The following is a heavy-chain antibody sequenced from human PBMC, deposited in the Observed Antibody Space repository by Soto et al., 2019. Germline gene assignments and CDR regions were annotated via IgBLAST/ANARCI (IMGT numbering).Heavy chain of an antibody. Sequence: ASVKVSCKASGGTFSSYAISWVRQAPGQGPEWMGGIIPIFGTANYAQKFQGRVTITADESTSTAYMELSSLRSGDTAVYYCARERLWFGELFRYYGMDVWGQGTTVTVSS. CDR1: GGTFSSYA. V-gene: IGHV1-69*13. CDR3: ARERLWFGELFRYYGMDV. CDR2: IIPIFGTA. J-gene: IGHJ6*02. D-gene: IGHD3-10*01.